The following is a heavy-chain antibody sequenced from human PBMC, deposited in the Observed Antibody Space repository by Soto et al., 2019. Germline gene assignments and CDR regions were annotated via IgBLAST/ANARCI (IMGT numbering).Heavy chain of an antibody. Sequence: GGSVKVSCKASGYTFTSYAMHWVRQAPGQRLEWMGWINAGNGNTKYSQKFQGRVTITRDTSASTAYMELSSLRSEDTAVYYCARDVFGFPAAFDYWGQGTLVTVSS. V-gene: IGHV1-3*01. CDR2: INAGNGNT. CDR1: GYTFTSYA. CDR3: ARDVFGFPAAFDY. J-gene: IGHJ4*02. D-gene: IGHD2-2*01.